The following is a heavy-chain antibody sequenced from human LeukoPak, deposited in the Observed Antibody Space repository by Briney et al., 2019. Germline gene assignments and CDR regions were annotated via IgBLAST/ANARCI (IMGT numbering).Heavy chain of an antibody. D-gene: IGHD5-18*01. J-gene: IGHJ4*02. CDR3: ARIRGYSYGLDY. CDR1: GYTFTGYY. V-gene: IGHV1-2*02. CDR2: INPNSGGT. Sequence: ASVKVSCKASGYTFTGYYMHWVRQAPGQGLEWMGWINPNSGGTNYAQKFQGRVTMTRDASISTAYMELSRLRSDDTAVYYCARIRGYSYGLDYWGQGTLVTVSS.